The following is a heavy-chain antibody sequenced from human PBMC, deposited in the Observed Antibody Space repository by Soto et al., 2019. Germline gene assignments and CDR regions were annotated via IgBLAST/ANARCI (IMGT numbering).Heavy chain of an antibody. V-gene: IGHV1-69*12. J-gene: IGHJ1*01. Sequence: QVQLVQSGAEVKKPGSSVKVSCKASGGTFSSYAISWVRQAPGQGLEWMGGIIPIFGTANYPQKFQGRVTITADESTSTAYMELSSLRAEDTAVYYCARAGSIAVAGTLAEYFQHWGQGTLVTVSS. CDR3: ARAGSIAVAGTLAEYFQH. D-gene: IGHD6-19*01. CDR1: GGTFSSYA. CDR2: IIPIFGTA.